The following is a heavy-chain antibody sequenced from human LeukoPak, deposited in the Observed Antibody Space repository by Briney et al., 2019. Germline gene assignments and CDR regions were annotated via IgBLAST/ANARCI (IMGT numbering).Heavy chain of an antibody. CDR2: IFHSGRT. CDR1: GYSISSGYY. CDR3: ARVVSMTMIVVIPLYFDY. Sequence: SETLSLTCTVSGYSISSGYYWGWIRQPPGKGLEWIGNIFHSGRTYYNPPLTSRVTISVDTSKNQFSLKLTYVTAADTAVYYCARVVSMTMIVVIPLYFDYWGQGTLVTVSS. D-gene: IGHD3-22*01. V-gene: IGHV4-38-2*02. J-gene: IGHJ4*02.